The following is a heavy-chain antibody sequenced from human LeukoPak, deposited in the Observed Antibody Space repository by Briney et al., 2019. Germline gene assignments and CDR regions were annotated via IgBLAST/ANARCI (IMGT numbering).Heavy chain of an antibody. CDR2: ISGSGGST. Sequence: GGSLRLSCAASGFTFSSYAMSWVRQAPGKGLEWVSAISGSGGSTYYADSVKGRFTISRDNSKNTLYLQMNSLRAEDTAVYYCAKSLYPLCGGDCPSPNAFDIWGQGTMVTVSS. J-gene: IGHJ3*02. CDR1: GFTFSSYA. D-gene: IGHD2-21*01. V-gene: IGHV3-23*01. CDR3: AKSLYPLCGGDCPSPNAFDI.